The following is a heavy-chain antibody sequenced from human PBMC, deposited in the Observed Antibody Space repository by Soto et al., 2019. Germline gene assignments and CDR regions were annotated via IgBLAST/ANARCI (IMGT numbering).Heavy chain of an antibody. CDR1: GYTFTGYY. Sequence: QMQLVQSGAEVKKPGASVKVSCKASGYTFTGYYMHWVRQAPGQGLEWMGWINPNSGGTNYAQKFQGRVTMTRDPSISTAYMELSRLRSDDTAVYYCARVTHDFWSGPFNWFDPWGQGTLVTVSS. J-gene: IGHJ5*02. CDR3: ARVTHDFWSGPFNWFDP. CDR2: INPNSGGT. V-gene: IGHV1-2*02. D-gene: IGHD3-3*01.